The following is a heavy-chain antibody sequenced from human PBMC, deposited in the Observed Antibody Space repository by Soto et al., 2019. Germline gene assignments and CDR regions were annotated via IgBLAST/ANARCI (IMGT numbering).Heavy chain of an antibody. V-gene: IGHV3-30-3*01. Sequence: VQLVESGGGVVQPGRSLRLSCAASGFTFSSYAMHWVRQAPGKGLEWVAVISYDGSNKYYADSVKGRFTISRDNSKNTLYLQMNSLRAEDTAVYYCAREVGYWGQGTLVTVSS. CDR2: ISYDGSNK. J-gene: IGHJ4*02. CDR1: GFTFSSYA. CDR3: AREVGY.